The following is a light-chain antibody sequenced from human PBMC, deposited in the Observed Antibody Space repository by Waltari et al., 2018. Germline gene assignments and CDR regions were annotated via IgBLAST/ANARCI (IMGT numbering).Light chain of an antibody. J-gene: IGLJ3*02. CDR1: KLGDKY. V-gene: IGLV3-1*01. Sequence: SYELTQPPSVSVSPGQTANITCSGDKLGDKYTSWYQPRPGQSPVLVIYPDNERPSGIPDRFSGSNSGNTATLTISGTQAMDEADYFCQAWDNSVGVFGGGTKLTVL. CDR2: PDN. CDR3: QAWDNSVGV.